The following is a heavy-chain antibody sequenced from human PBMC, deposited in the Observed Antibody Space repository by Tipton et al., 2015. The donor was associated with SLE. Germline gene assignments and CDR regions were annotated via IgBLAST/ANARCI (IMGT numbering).Heavy chain of an antibody. D-gene: IGHD3-3*01. CDR3: ARLGRNDFWSGPPYYYYGMDV. V-gene: IGHV4-39*01. CDR1: GGSISSYY. Sequence: TLSLTCTVSGGSISSYYWGWIRQPPGKGLEWIGSIYYSGSAYYNPSLKSRVTISVDTSKNQFSLKLSSVTAADTAVYYCARLGRNDFWSGPPYYYYGMDVWGQGTTVTVSS. CDR2: IYYSGSA. J-gene: IGHJ6*02.